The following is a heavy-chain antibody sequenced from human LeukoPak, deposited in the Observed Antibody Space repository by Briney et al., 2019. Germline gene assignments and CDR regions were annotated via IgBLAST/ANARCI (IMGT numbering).Heavy chain of an antibody. Sequence: SETLSLTCAVYGGSFSGYYWSWIRQPPGKGLEWIGYIYYSGSTNYNPSLKSRVTISVDTSKNQFSLKLSSVTAADTAVYYCAREPFQYYFDYWGQGTLVTVSS. CDR1: GGSFSGYY. CDR2: IYYSGST. J-gene: IGHJ4*02. CDR3: AREPFQYYFDY. V-gene: IGHV4-59*01.